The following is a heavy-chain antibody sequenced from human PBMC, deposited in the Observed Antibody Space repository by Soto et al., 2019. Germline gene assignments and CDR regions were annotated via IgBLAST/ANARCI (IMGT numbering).Heavy chain of an antibody. V-gene: IGHV3-30*18. Sequence: GGSLRLSCAASGFTFSSYGMHWVRQAPGKGLEWVAVISYDGSNKYYADSVKGRFTISRDNSKNTLYLQMNSLRAEDTAVYYCAKIQTVTRYYDFWSGYPGPYYYYGMDVWGQGTTVTVSS. CDR3: AKIQTVTRYYDFWSGYPGPYYYYGMDV. J-gene: IGHJ6*02. D-gene: IGHD3-3*01. CDR2: ISYDGSNK. CDR1: GFTFSSYG.